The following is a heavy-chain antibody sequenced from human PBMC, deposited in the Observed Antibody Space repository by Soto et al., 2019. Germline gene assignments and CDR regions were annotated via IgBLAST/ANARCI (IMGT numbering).Heavy chain of an antibody. CDR3: ARDSHDDYGDYFMAFDI. J-gene: IGHJ3*02. D-gene: IGHD4-17*01. CDR1: GFTVSSNY. V-gene: IGHV3-66*01. Sequence: EVQLVESGGGLVQPGGSLRLSCAASGFTVSSNYMSWVRQAPGKGLEWVSVIYSGGSTYYADSVKGRFTISRDDSKNTLYLQMNSLRAEDTAVYYCARDSHDDYGDYFMAFDIWGQGTMVTVSS. CDR2: IYSGGST.